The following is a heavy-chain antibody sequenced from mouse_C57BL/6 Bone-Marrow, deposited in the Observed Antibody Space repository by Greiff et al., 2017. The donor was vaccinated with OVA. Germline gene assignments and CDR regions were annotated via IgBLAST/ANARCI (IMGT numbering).Heavy chain of an antibody. CDR3: AMGLPWYFDV. CDR1: GYAFSSYW. V-gene: IGHV1-80*01. Sequence: VNVVESGAELVKPGASVKISCKASGYAFSSYWMNWVKQRPGKGLEWIGQIYPGDGDTNYNGKFKGKATLTADKSSSTAYMQLSSLTSEDSAVYFCAMGLPWYFDVWGTGTTVTVSS. CDR2: IYPGDGDT. J-gene: IGHJ1*03. D-gene: IGHD4-1*01.